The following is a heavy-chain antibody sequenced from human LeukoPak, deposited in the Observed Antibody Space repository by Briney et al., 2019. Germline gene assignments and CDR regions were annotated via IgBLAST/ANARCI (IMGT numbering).Heavy chain of an antibody. CDR1: GFTFSSCA. D-gene: IGHD1-26*01. Sequence: LPGGSLRLSCAASGFTFSSCAMSWVRQAPGKGLEWVSTIIDSGNSIYYADSAEGRITISRDNSKNTLYLQMNSLRAGDTAVYYCAKDPIFSGSYGVFDYWGLGTQVTVSS. CDR3: AKDPIFSGSYGVFDY. CDR2: IIDSGNSI. V-gene: IGHV3-23*01. J-gene: IGHJ4*02.